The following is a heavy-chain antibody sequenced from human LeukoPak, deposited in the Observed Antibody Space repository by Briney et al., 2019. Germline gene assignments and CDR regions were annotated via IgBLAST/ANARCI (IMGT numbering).Heavy chain of an antibody. V-gene: IGHV1-2*06. CDR3: AVGLRLRFLERQFDY. Sequence: ASVKVSCKASGYTFTSNYMHLVRQAPGQGLEWMGLIAPSSGTTSYAQKFQGRVTMTRDTSISTAYMELSRLRSDDTAVYYCAVGLRLRFLERQFDYWGQGTLVTVSS. CDR1: GYTFTSNY. CDR2: IAPSSGTT. D-gene: IGHD3-3*01. J-gene: IGHJ4*02.